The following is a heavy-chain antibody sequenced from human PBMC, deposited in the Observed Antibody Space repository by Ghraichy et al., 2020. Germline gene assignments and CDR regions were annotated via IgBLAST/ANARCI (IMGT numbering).Heavy chain of an antibody. Sequence: GGSLRLSCAASGFIFSTYSMNWVRQAPGKGLEWVSYISGGSSAIYYADSVKGRFTVSRDNAKNSLYLQMSSLRAEDTAVYYCAREDYSNSLYYMDVWGKGTTVIVSS. V-gene: IGHV3-48*01. D-gene: IGHD4-11*01. CDR3: AREDYSNSLYYMDV. CDR1: GFIFSTYS. J-gene: IGHJ6*03. CDR2: ISGGSSAI.